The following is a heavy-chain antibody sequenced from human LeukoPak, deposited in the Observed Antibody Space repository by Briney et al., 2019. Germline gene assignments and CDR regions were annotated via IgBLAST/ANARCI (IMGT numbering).Heavy chain of an antibody. CDR1: GFTFSSYG. Sequence: GGSLRLSCVASGFTFSSYGMHWVRQAPGKGLKWEAFISYDGSNRYYVDSVKGRFTISRDNSKNTLYLQMNSLRAEDTAVYYCARDLPYYYYGMDVWGQGTTVTVSS. CDR3: ARDLPYYYYGMDV. V-gene: IGHV3-30*03. CDR2: ISYDGSNR. J-gene: IGHJ6*02.